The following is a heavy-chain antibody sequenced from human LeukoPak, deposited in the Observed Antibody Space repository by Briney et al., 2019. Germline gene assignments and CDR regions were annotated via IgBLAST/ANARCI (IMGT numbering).Heavy chain of an antibody. CDR2: ISSSGSTI. J-gene: IGHJ3*02. CDR3: ATEGGPSNYYYDSSGSGAFDI. CDR1: GFTFSDYY. Sequence: GGSLRLSCAASGFTFSDYYMSWIRQAPGKGLEWVSYISSSGSTIYYADSVKGRFTISRDNAKNSLYLQMNSLRAEDTAVYYCATEGGPSNYYYDSSGSGAFDIWGQGTMVTVSS. D-gene: IGHD3-22*01. V-gene: IGHV3-11*01.